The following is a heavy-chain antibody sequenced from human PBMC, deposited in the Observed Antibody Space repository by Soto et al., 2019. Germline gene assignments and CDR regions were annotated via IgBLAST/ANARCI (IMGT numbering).Heavy chain of an antibody. Sequence: GGSLRLSCAASGFTFSTYWMSWVRQAPGKGLEWVANIKQDGSEKYYVDSVKGRFTISRDNAKNSLFLQMNSLRAEDTALYYCATFKGGAYIFGFCGQGILVTVSS. D-gene: IGHD3-3*02. CDR3: ATFKGGAYIFGF. V-gene: IGHV3-7*01. CDR1: GFTFSTYW. CDR2: IKQDGSEK. J-gene: IGHJ4*02.